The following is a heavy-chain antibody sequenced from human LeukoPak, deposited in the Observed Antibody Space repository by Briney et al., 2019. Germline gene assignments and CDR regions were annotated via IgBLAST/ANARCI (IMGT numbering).Heavy chain of an antibody. CDR2: ISVSGDTT. J-gene: IGHJ4*02. D-gene: IGHD3-22*01. CDR3: AKDPTDFDSSGQTYFDY. V-gene: IGHV3-23*01. CDR1: GFTFSIYG. Sequence: PGGSLRLSCAVSGFTFSIYGMTWVRQAPGRELEWVSAISVSGDTTYYADSVKGRFTISRDNSKNTLYLQMNSLRADDTAVYYCAKDPTDFDSSGQTYFDYWGQGSLVTVSS.